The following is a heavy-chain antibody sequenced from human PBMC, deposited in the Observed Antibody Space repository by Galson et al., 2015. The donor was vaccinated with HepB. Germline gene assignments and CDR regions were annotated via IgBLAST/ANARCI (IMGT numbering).Heavy chain of an antibody. CDR2: INPNSGGT. D-gene: IGHD6-19*01. J-gene: IGHJ6*02. V-gene: IGHV1-2*05. CDR1: GYTFTGYY. Sequence: SVKVSCKASGYTFTGYYMHWVRQAPGQGLEWMGRINPNSGGTNYAQKFQGRVTMTRDTSISTAYMELSRLRSADTVVYYCAREGTASYSSGWYVLENGMDVWGQGTTVTVSS. CDR3: AREGTASYSSGWYVLENGMDV.